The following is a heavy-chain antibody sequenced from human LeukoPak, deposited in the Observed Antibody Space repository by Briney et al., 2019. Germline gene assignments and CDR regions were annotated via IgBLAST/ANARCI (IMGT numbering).Heavy chain of an antibody. D-gene: IGHD6-13*01. CDR2: ISYVGTNK. J-gene: IGHJ3*02. CDR3: ARDQAAAGEVHDAFDI. V-gene: IGHV3-30*04. CDR1: GFTFSGYA. Sequence: PGKSLRLSCAASGFTFSGYAMHWVRQAPGKGLEWVAVISYVGTNKYYADSVKGRFTISRDNSKNTLYLQMNSLRVEDTAVYYCARDQAAAGEVHDAFDIWGQGTMVTVSS.